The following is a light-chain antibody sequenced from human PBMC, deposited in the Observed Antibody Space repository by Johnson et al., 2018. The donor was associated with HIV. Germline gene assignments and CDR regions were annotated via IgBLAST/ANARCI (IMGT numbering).Light chain of an antibody. CDR2: DNN. V-gene: IGLV1-51*01. Sequence: QAVLTQPPSVSAAPGQKVTISCSGSSSNIGNNYVSWYQQVPGAAPKLLIYDNNKRPSGIPDRFSGSKSGKSATLGITGLQTGDEADYYCGTWDSSLSAHVFGTGTKVTVL. CDR1: SSNIGNNY. CDR3: GTWDSSLSAHV. J-gene: IGLJ1*01.